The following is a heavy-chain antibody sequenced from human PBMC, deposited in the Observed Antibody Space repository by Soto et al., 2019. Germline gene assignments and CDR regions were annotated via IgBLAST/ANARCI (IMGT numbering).Heavy chain of an antibody. V-gene: IGHV1-18*01. CDR1: GYTFTSYG. J-gene: IGHJ6*02. CDR3: ARDLGAHIAVAGTGMGTGLWTRYYYYGMDV. D-gene: IGHD6-19*01. Sequence: AASVKVSCKASGYTFTSYGISWVRQAPGQGLEWMGWISAYNGNTNYAQKLQGRVTMTTDTSTSTAYMELRSLRSDDTAVYYCARDLGAHIAVAGTGMGTGLWTRYYYYGMDVWGQGTTVTVSS. CDR2: ISAYNGNT.